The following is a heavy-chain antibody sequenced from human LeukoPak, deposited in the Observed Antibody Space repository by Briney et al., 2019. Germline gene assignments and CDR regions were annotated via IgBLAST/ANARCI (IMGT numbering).Heavy chain of an antibody. J-gene: IGHJ4*02. CDR1: GGSISSYY. Sequence: SETLSLTCTVSGGSISSYYWGWIRQPAGKGLEWIGRIYTSGSTDYNPSLKSRGTMSVDRSKNQFSLKLSSVTAADTAVYYCARVAGWYSSGWYFDYWGQGALVTVSS. CDR3: ARVAGWYSSGWYFDY. CDR2: IYTSGST. D-gene: IGHD5-18*01. V-gene: IGHV4-4*07.